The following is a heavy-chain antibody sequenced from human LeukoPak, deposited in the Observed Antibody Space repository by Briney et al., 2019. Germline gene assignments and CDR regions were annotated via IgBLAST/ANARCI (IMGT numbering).Heavy chain of an antibody. J-gene: IGHJ4*02. V-gene: IGHV1-69*05. CDR3: ARGMYYYDSSGPSGVDY. D-gene: IGHD3-22*01. CDR1: GGTFSSYA. Sequence: GSSVKVSCKASGGTFSSYAISWVRQAPGQGLEWMGRIIPIFGTANCAQKFQGRVTITTDESTSTAYMELSSLRSEDTAVYYCARGMYYYDSSGPSGVDYWGQGTLVTVSS. CDR2: IIPIFGTA.